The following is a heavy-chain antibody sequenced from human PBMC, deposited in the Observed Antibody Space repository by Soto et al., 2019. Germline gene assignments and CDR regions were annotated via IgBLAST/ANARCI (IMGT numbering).Heavy chain of an antibody. CDR1: GGSFSGYY. V-gene: IGHV4-34*01. Sequence: SETLSLTCAVYGGSFSGYYWSWIRQPPGKGLEWIGEINHSGSTNYNPSLKSRVTISVDTSKNQFSLKLSSVTAADTAVYYCARSREGGYCSSTSCYAFDIWGQGTMVTVSS. D-gene: IGHD2-2*01. J-gene: IGHJ3*02. CDR3: ARSREGGYCSSTSCYAFDI. CDR2: INHSGST.